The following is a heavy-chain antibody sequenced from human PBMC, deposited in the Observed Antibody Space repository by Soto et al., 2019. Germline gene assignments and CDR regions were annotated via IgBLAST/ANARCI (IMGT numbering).Heavy chain of an antibody. CDR3: PGYRGAFYFDS. V-gene: IGHV4-59*01. CDR1: GRSISSNY. CDR2: VFYGGT. D-gene: IGHD4-4*01. J-gene: IGHJ4*02. Sequence: PSETLSLPGSVSGRSISSNYWRWIRQSPDKGLEWLGYVFYGGTDYNPSLEGRVSMSVETPKSQFSLKLTSVTAADTAVYYCPGYRGAFYFDSWGQGIQVTV.